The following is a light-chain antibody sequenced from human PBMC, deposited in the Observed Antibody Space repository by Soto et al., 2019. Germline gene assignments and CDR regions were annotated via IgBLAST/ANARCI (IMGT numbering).Light chain of an antibody. CDR1: QGIGSY. Sequence: DIQMTQCPSTLSGYEGDKVTITCRASQGIGSYLAWYQQKPGEAPKLLIFAASTLQSGVPSRFSGSGSVTDFTLTISSLQAEDFATYYCQQLSTYPSTFGVGTKVDIK. V-gene: IGKV1-9*01. CDR3: QQLSTYPST. J-gene: IGKJ4*01. CDR2: AAS.